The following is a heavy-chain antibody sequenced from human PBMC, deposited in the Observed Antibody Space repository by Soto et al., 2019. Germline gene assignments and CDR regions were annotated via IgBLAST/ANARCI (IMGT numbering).Heavy chain of an antibody. CDR2: ISGGGGNT. Sequence: EVQLLESGGGLVQPGGSLRLSCAASGFTFSNYAMSWVRQTPGKGLKWVSTISGGGGNTYYPVSVKGRFNISRDNSKDTVYLQMNSLRAEDTAIYYCAEERLGGGADYWGQGALVTVTS. D-gene: IGHD2-15*01. CDR1: GFTFSNYA. V-gene: IGHV3-23*01. J-gene: IGHJ4*02. CDR3: AEERLGGGADY.